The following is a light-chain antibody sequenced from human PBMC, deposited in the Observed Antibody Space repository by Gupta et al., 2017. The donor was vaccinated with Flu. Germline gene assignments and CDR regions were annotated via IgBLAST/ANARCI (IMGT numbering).Light chain of an antibody. CDR3: MQALQTPGIT. J-gene: IGKJ5*01. CDR2: LGS. CDR1: QSLLHSSGYND. V-gene: IGKV2-28*01. Sequence: DIVMRYSTLYLLCIPGGPAYISCRSSQSLLHSSGYNDLDWYLQKPGQSPQLLIYLGSNRASGVPYRFSGSGSGTDFTLKISRVEAEDVGVYYCMQALQTPGITFGQGTRLEIK.